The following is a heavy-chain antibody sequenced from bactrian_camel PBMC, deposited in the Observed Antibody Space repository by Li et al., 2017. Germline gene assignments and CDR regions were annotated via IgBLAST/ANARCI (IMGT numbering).Heavy chain of an antibody. Sequence: DVQLVESGGGLVQPGGSLRLSCAAPGFTFSSYDMSWVRQAPEKGLEWVSAVASGGSSTYYAGSVKGRFTMSRDNRKNTLYLQMNSLKPEDTAVYHCAAEPRGSASWGQGTQVTVS. CDR2: VASGGSST. CDR3: AAEPRGSAS. D-gene: IGHD3*01. V-gene: IGHV3S40*01. J-gene: IGHJ6*01. CDR1: GFTFSSYD.